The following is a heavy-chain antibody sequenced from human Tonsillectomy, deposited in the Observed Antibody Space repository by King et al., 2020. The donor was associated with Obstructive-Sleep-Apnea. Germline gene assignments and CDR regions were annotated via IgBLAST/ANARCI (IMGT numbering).Heavy chain of an antibody. V-gene: IGHV3-30*18. CDR2: ISWNERDK. D-gene: IGHD6-13*01. Sequence: VQLVESGGGVVQPGTSLRLSCAASGFSFSTRDIHWVRPAPGKGLEWVALISWNERDKYYADSVKGRFTISRDNSKNTLYLEMNGLRAEDTAAYYCAKGEGSSRSIDYWGQGTLVTVSS. CDR1: GFSFSTRD. CDR3: AKGEGSSRSIDY. J-gene: IGHJ4*02.